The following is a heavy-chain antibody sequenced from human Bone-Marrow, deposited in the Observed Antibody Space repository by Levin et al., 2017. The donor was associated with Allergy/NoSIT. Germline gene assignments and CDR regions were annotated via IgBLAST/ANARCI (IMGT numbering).Heavy chain of an antibody. Sequence: GESLKISCAASGFTFTSYGMHWVRQAPGKGLEWVALIWSDGSPKYFADSVKGRVPISRDSSKNTVYLQMNSLRVDDTAVYYCARDTAGYDYGLDVWGQGTTVTVSS. V-gene: IGHV3-33*01. J-gene: IGHJ6*02. D-gene: IGHD3-16*01. CDR1: GFTFTSYG. CDR3: ARDTAGYDYGLDV. CDR2: IWSDGSPK.